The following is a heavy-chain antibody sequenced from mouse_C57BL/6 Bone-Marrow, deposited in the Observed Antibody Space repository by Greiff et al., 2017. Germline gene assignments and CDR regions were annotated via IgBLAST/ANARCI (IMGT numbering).Heavy chain of an antibody. D-gene: IGHD2-2*01. Sequence: EVQLQQSGPELVKPGASVKISCKASGYTFTDYYMNWVKQSHGKSLEWIGDINPNNGGTSYNQKFKGKATLTVDKSSSTAYMELRSLTSEVSAVYYCARWFSFAYWGQGTLVTVSA. V-gene: IGHV1-26*01. J-gene: IGHJ3*01. CDR2: INPNNGGT. CDR3: ARWFSFAY. CDR1: GYTFTDYY.